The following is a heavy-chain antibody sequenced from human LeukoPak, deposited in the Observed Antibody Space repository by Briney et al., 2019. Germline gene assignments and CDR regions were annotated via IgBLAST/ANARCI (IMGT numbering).Heavy chain of an antibody. J-gene: IGHJ4*02. CDR3: AKGTGLLGIQLWLVRFVYFDY. D-gene: IGHD5-18*01. Sequence: GGSLRLSCAASGFTFSSYEMNWVRQAPGKGLEWVSYISSSGSTIYYADSVKGRFTISRDNSKNTLYLQMNSLRAEDTAVYYCAKGTGLLGIQLWLVRFVYFDYWGQGNLVTVSS. CDR2: ISSSGSTI. V-gene: IGHV3-48*03. CDR1: GFTFSSYE.